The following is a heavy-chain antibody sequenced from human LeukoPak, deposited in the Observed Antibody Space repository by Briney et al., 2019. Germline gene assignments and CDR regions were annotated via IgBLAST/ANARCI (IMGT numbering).Heavy chain of an antibody. Sequence: GGSLRLSCAASGFTFSTYWMSWVRQAPGKGVEWVANLNQYVREKYCVDSVKGRFTISRDNANTSLYLQMTSLRAEDTAVYYCARDTFGGVPYYWFDPWGQGTLVTVSS. CDR2: LNQYVREK. D-gene: IGHD3-16*01. V-gene: IGHV3-7*01. CDR3: ARDTFGGVPYYWFDP. CDR1: GFTFSTYW. J-gene: IGHJ5*02.